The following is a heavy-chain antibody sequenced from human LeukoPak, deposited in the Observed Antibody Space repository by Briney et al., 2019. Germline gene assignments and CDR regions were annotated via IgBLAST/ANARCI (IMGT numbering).Heavy chain of an antibody. CDR3: ARDSMVRGVIEAFDI. CDR2: ISSSSSYI. Sequence: GGSLRLSCAASGFTFSNYSMNWVRQAPGKGLEWVSSISSSSSYIYYADSVKGRFTISRDNAKNSLYLQMNSLRAEDTAVYYCARDSMVRGVIEAFDIWGQGTMVTVSS. D-gene: IGHD3-10*01. V-gene: IGHV3-21*01. CDR1: GFTFSNYS. J-gene: IGHJ3*02.